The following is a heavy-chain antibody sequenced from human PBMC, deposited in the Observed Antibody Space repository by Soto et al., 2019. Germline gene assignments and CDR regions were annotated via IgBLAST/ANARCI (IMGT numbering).Heavy chain of an antibody. D-gene: IGHD1-7*01. J-gene: IGHJ4*02. V-gene: IGHV1-69*13. CDR2: IIPIFGTA. CDR3: ARLETGTTTWGPKFTH. CDR1: VGTFSSYA. Sequence: GALVKVSCKASVGTFSSYAITWVRPAPGQGLEWMGGIIPIFGTANYAQKFQGRVTITADESTSTAYMELSSLRSEDTAVYYCARLETGTTTWGPKFTHWGQGTLVTVSS.